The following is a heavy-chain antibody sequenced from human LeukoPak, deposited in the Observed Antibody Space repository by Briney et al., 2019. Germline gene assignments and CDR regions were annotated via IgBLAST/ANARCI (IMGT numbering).Heavy chain of an antibody. CDR3: AKVGKLAARPGDY. CDR1: GFTFRSYA. J-gene: IGHJ4*02. D-gene: IGHD6-6*01. Sequence: GGSLRLSCAASGFTFRSYAMSWVRQAPGKGLEWVSAISGSGGSTYYADSVKGRFTISRDDSKNTLYLQMNSLRAEDTAVYYCAKVGKLAARPGDYWGQGTLVTVSS. CDR2: ISGSGGST. V-gene: IGHV3-23*01.